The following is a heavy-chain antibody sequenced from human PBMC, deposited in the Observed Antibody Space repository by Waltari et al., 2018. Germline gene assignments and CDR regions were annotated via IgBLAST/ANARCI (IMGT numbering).Heavy chain of an antibody. V-gene: IGHV3-30*02. Sequence: QVQLVESGGGVVRPGGSLRLSCAASGFTFRASGLHWVRQAPGKCVGWRASILSDGSKKYFADSVKGRFTISRDNSKNTLYLQMNSLRAEDTAVYYCAKGLGVTNNDGFHVWGQGTMVTVSS. CDR3: AKGLGVTNNDGFHV. D-gene: IGHD4-17*01. J-gene: IGHJ3*01. CDR1: GFTFRASG. CDR2: ILSDGSKK.